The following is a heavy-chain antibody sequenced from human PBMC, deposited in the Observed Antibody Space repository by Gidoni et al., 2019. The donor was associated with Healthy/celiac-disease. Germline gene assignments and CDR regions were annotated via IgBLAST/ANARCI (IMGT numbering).Heavy chain of an antibody. CDR3: AKDQMPYYGGQGYFDY. J-gene: IGHJ4*02. Sequence: QGQLGESGGGVVQPGRYLRLSCPAAGFTFSSYGMHWVRPAPGKGLEGVEIISYERNNKCYADSVKSRFTISRDNSKNTLYLQMNSLRAGDTAVYYCAKDQMPYYGGQGYFDYWGQETLGTVSS. D-gene: IGHD4-17*01. V-gene: IGHV3-30*18. CDR1: GFTFSSYG. CDR2: ISYERNNK.